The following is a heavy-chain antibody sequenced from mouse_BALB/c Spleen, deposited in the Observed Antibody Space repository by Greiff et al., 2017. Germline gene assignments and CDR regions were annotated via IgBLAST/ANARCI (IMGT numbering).Heavy chain of an antibody. Sequence: LVKTGASVKISCKASGYSFTGYYMHWVKQSHGKSLEWIGYISCYNGATSYNQKFKGKATFTVDTSSSTAYMQFNSLTSEDSAVYYCAVYGNPYYYAMDYWGQGTSVTVSS. CDR2: ISCYNGAT. J-gene: IGHJ4*01. V-gene: IGHV1S34*01. CDR1: GYSFTGYY. D-gene: IGHD2-10*02. CDR3: AVYGNPYYYAMDY.